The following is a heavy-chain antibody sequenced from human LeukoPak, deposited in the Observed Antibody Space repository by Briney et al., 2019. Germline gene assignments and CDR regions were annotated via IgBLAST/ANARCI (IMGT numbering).Heavy chain of an antibody. Sequence: SETLSLTCTVSGGSISSYYWSWIRQPPGKGLEWIGYIYYSGSTNYNPSLKSRVTISVDTSKNQFSLKLSSVTAADTAVYYCTRESSGWYDQYFQHWGQGTLVTVSS. J-gene: IGHJ1*01. D-gene: IGHD6-19*01. CDR2: IYYSGST. V-gene: IGHV4-59*01. CDR3: TRESSGWYDQYFQH. CDR1: GGSISSYY.